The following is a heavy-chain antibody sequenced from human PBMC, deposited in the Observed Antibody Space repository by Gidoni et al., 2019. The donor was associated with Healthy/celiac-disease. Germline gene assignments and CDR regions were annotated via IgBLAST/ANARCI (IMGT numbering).Heavy chain of an antibody. CDR3: ARASVGAVTTAFDY. CDR2: IYYSGST. D-gene: IGHD1-26*01. Sequence: QVQLQESGPGLVKPSETLSLTCTVSGGSISSYYWSWIRQPPGKGLEWIGYIYYSGSTNYNPSLKSRVTISVDTSKNQFSLKLSSVTAADTAVYYCARASVGAVTTAFDYWGQGTLVTVSS. J-gene: IGHJ4*02. CDR1: GGSISSYY. V-gene: IGHV4-59*01.